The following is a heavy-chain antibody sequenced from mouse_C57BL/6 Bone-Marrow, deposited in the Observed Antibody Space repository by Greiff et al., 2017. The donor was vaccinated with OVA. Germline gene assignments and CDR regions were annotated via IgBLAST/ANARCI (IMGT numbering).Heavy chain of an antibody. CDR3: AREEENYYGSSYGY. D-gene: IGHD1-1*01. CDR1: GYTFTSYW. J-gene: IGHJ2*01. CDR2: IDPSDSYT. V-gene: IGHV1-69*01. Sequence: QVQLKQSGAELVMPGASVKLSCKASGYTFTSYWMHWVKQRPGQGLEWIGEIDPSDSYTNYNQKFKGKSTLTVDKSSSTAYMQLSSLTSEDSAVYYCAREEENYYGSSYGYWGQGTTLTVSS.